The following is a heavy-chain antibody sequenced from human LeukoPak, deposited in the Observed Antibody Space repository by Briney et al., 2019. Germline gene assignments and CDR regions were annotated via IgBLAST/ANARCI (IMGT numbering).Heavy chain of an antibody. J-gene: IGHJ6*02. CDR3: ARVLLGDYAIYYYYGMDV. CDR2: INSDGSST. CDR1: GFTFSSYW. V-gene: IGHV3-74*01. Sequence: PGGSLRLSCAASGFTFSSYWMHWVRQAPGKGLVWVSRINSDGSSTSYADSVKGRFTISRDNAKNTLYLQMNSLRAEDTAVYYCARVLLGDYAIYYYYGMDVWGQGTTVTVSS. D-gene: IGHD4-17*01.